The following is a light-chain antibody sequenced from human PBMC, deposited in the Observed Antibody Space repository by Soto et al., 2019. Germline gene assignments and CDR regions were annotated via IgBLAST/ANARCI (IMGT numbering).Light chain of an antibody. CDR2: GAS. V-gene: IGKV3-15*01. CDR1: ETVRSN. J-gene: IGKJ4*01. Sequence: EIVMTQSPATLSVSPGERVTLSCRASETVRSNIAWYQQKPGQAPRLLIYGASTRATGVPVRFSGSGSGTDFTLTIGSLQSEDFGVYYCQQYDNWPPLTFGGGTKVDIK. CDR3: QQYDNWPPLT.